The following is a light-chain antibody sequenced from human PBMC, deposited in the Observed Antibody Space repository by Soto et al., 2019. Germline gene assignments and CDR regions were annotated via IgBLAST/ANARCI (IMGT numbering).Light chain of an antibody. CDR2: SNN. Sequence: QSVLTQPPSASGTPGQRVTISCSGSSSNIGIISVHCYQHLPGTAPKLLIYSNNHRPSGVPARFSGSHSGTSASLAISGLQSEDEADYYCASWDDNLNGFVFGSGTKMTVL. CDR1: SSNIGIIS. J-gene: IGLJ1*01. CDR3: ASWDDNLNGFV. V-gene: IGLV1-44*01.